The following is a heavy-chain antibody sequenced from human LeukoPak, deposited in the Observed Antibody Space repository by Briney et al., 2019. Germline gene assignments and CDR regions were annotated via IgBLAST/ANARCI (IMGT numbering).Heavy chain of an antibody. CDR3: AKPYGDYEYYSDY. CDR1: GFTFRTYA. D-gene: IGHD4-17*01. J-gene: IGHJ4*02. Sequence: GGSLRLSCAASGFTFRTYAMSWVRQAPGKGLERVSVISGSGGSTYYADSVKGRFTISRDNSKNTLYLQMNSLRAEDTAVYYCAKPYGDYEYYSDYWGQGTLVTVSS. CDR2: ISGSGGST. V-gene: IGHV3-23*01.